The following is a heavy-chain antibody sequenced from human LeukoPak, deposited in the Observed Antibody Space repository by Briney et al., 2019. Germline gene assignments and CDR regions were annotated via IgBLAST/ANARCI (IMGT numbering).Heavy chain of an antibody. J-gene: IGHJ3*02. Sequence: ASVTVSCKASGYTFTTYAMNWVRQAPGQGLEWMGWINTNTGNPTYAQGFTGRFVFTLDTSVSTANLQMSSLKAEDTAVYYCARKGIAAAGVRGELDIWGQGTMVTVSA. CDR1: GYTFTTYA. CDR3: ARKGIAAAGVRGELDI. CDR2: INTNTGNP. D-gene: IGHD6-13*01. V-gene: IGHV7-4-1*02.